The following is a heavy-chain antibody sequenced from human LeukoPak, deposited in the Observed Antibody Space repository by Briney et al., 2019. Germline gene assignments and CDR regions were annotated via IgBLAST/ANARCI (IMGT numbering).Heavy chain of an antibody. V-gene: IGHV3-64*01. CDR3: ARDNSSSWYGYYYYYMDV. J-gene: IGHJ6*03. CDR2: ISSNGGST. Sequence: GGSLRPSCAASGFTFSSYAMHWVRQAPGKGLEYVSAISSNGGSTYYANSVKGRFTISRDNSKNTLYLQMGSLRAEDMAVYYCARDNSSSWYGYYYYYMDVWGKGTTVTISS. CDR1: GFTFSSYA. D-gene: IGHD6-13*01.